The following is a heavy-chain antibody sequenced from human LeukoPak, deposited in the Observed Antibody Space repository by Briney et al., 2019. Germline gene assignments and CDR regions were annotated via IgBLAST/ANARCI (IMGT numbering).Heavy chain of an antibody. CDR1: GGSISGSY. CDR3: ASSIFGVVIGHNWFDP. CDR2: IYYSGST. Sequence: SETLSLTCTVSGGSISGSYWSWIRQPPGKGLEWIGYIYYSGSTYYNPSLKSRVTISVDTSKNQFSLKLSSVTAADTAVYYCASSIFGVVIGHNWFDPWGQGTLVTVSS. J-gene: IGHJ5*02. D-gene: IGHD3-3*01. V-gene: IGHV4-59*06.